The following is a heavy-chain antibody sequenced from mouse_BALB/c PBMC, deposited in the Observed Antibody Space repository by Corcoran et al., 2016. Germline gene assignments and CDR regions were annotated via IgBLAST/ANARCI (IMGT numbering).Heavy chain of an antibody. CDR3: AREPYAMDY. Sequence: QIQLVQSGPELKKPGETVKISCKASGYTFTNYGMNWVKQAPGKGLKWMGWINTYTGEPTYAADFKVRFAFSLETSASTAYLQLNTLKNADTATYFCAREPYAMDYWGQGTSGTVSS. J-gene: IGHJ4*01. V-gene: IGHV9-3-1*01. CDR2: INTYTGEP. CDR1: GYTFTNYG.